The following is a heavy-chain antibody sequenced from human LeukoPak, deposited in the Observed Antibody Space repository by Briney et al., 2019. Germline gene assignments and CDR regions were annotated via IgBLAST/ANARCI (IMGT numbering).Heavy chain of an antibody. CDR1: GASITSYY. J-gene: IGHJ4*02. V-gene: IGHV4-59*12. CDR2: FSYSGSA. Sequence: SETLSLTCTVSGASITSYYWSWIRQPPGKGLEWIGFFSYSGSANYNPSLKSRVTTSFDTSKNQFSLKLSFVTAADTAVYYCARVGHIVAAGTYDYWGQGTLVTVSS. D-gene: IGHD6-13*01. CDR3: ARVGHIVAAGTYDY.